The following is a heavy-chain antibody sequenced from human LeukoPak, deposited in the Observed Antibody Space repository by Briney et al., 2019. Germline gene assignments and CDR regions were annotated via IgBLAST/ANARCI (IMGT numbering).Heavy chain of an antibody. V-gene: IGHV1-69*13. D-gene: IGHD3-10*01. Sequence: SVKVSCKASGYTYTSYAISGVRQPPGQGLEWMGGIIPICGTANYAQKFQGRVTITADESTSTAYMELSSLRSADTAVYYCARDPDTYYYGSGSYYKTYWFDPWGQGTLVTVSS. CDR1: GYTYTSYA. CDR2: IIPICGTA. J-gene: IGHJ5*02. CDR3: ARDPDTYYYGSGSYYKTYWFDP.